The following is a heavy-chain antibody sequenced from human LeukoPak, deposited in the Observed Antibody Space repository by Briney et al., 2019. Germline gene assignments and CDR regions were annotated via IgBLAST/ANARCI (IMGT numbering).Heavy chain of an antibody. CDR3: ARENNWNSEGPVSPIDY. Sequence: ASVKVSCKASGYTFTGYGISWVRQAPGQGLEWVGWISAYNGNTNYAQKLQGRVTMTTDTSTSTAYMELRSLRSDDTAVYYCARENNWNSEGPVSPIDYWGQGTLVTVSS. CDR1: GYTFTGYG. J-gene: IGHJ4*02. D-gene: IGHD1-7*01. V-gene: IGHV1-18*01. CDR2: ISAYNGNT.